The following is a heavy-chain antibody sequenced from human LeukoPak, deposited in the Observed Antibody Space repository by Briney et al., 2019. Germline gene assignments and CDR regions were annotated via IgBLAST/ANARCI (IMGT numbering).Heavy chain of an antibody. D-gene: IGHD3-3*01. Sequence: SETLSLTCTVSGVSISSYYWSWIRQPPGKGLEWIGYIYYSGSTNYNPSLKSRVTISVDTSKNQFSLKLSSVTAADTAVYYCAGDYYDFWSGFYYFDYWGQGTLVTVSS. CDR2: IYYSGST. V-gene: IGHV4-59*01. CDR3: AGDYYDFWSGFYYFDY. CDR1: GVSISSYY. J-gene: IGHJ4*02.